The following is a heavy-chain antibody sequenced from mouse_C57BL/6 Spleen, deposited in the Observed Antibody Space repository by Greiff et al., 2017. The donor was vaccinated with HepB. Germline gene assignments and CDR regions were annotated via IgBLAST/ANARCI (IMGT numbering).Heavy chain of an antibody. D-gene: IGHD1-3*01. J-gene: IGHJ3*01. V-gene: IGHV14-2*01. Sequence: EVQLQQSGAELVKPGASVKLSCTASGFNIKDYYMHWVKQRTEQGLEWIGRIDPEDGETKDAPKFQGKATITEDTSSNTAYLLLSSLTSEDTAVYYCARKDNYLWFAYWGQGTLITVSA. CDR2: IDPEDGET. CDR1: GFNIKDYY. CDR3: ARKDNYLWFAY.